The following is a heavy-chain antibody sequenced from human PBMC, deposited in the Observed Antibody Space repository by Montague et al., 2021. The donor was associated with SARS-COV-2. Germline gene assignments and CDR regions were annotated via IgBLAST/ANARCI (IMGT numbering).Heavy chain of an antibody. CDR2: ISYDGSNK. D-gene: IGHD3-10*01. CDR1: GFTFSSYG. CDR3: AKDATIFWFERGRGTFDN. Sequence: SLRLSCAASGFTFSSYGMHWVRQAPGKGLEWVAVISYDGSNKYYADSVKGRFTISRDNSKNTLYLQMNSLRAEDTAVYYCAKDATIFWFERGRGTFDNWGRGTLVAVSS. J-gene: IGHJ4*02. V-gene: IGHV3-30*18.